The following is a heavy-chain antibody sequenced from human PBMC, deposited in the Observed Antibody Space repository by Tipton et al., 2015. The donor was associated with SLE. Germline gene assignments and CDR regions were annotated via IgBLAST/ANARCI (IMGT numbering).Heavy chain of an antibody. V-gene: IGHV4-39*07. CDR3: ATSLNYYDSSGPEG. CDR2: INYSGNT. CDR1: GGSISRSGYY. J-gene: IGHJ3*01. D-gene: IGHD3-22*01. Sequence: TLSLTCTVSGGSISRSGYYWSWIRQSPGKGLEWIGEINYSGNTKYNPSLKSRVTISVDTSKNQFSLNLNFMTAADTAMYYCATSLNYYDSSGPEGWGQGTMVTVSS.